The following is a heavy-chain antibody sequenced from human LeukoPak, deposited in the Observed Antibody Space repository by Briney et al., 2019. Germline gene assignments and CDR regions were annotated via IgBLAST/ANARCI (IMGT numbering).Heavy chain of an antibody. CDR1: GGSISSGDYY. J-gene: IGHJ4*02. CDR2: IYYSGST. CDR3: ARGIYGDYPESLDY. Sequence: SETLSLTCTVSGGSISSGDYYWSWIRQPPGKGLEWIGYIYYSGSTYYNPSLKSRVTISVDTSKNQFSLKLSSVTAADTAVYYCARGIYGDYPESLDYWGQGTLVTVSP. D-gene: IGHD4-17*01. V-gene: IGHV4-30-4*01.